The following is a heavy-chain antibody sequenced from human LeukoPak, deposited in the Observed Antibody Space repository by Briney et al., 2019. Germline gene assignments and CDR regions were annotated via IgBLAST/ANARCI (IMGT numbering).Heavy chain of an antibody. J-gene: IGHJ4*02. CDR1: GYTFIDYF. Sequence: GASVKVSFKASGYTFIDYFIHWVRQAPGQGLEWLGRSNPNSGGAEFTQEFQGRVTMTRDTSISTTYMELSRLTSDDTALYYCARDLSSTSNWEFDYWGQRTRVTVSS. CDR3: ARDLSSTSNWEFDY. V-gene: IGHV1-2*06. D-gene: IGHD7-27*01. CDR2: SNPNSGGA.